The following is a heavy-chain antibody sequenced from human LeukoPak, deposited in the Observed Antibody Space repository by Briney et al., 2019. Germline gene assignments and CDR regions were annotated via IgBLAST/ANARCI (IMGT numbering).Heavy chain of an antibody. CDR1: GYTFTSYG. CDR3: ARDVNYYGSGSYGSFDI. V-gene: IGHV1-18*01. J-gene: IGHJ3*02. Sequence: ASVKVSCKASGYTFTSYGISWVRQAPGQGLEWMGWISAYNGNTNYAQKLQGRVTMTTDTSTSTAYMELRSLRSDDTAVYYCARDVNYYGSGSYGSFDIWGQGTMATVSS. CDR2: ISAYNGNT. D-gene: IGHD3-10*01.